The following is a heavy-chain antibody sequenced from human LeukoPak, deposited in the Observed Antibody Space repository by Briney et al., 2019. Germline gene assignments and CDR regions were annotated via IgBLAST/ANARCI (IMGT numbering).Heavy chain of an antibody. CDR1: GFTFSSYE. D-gene: IGHD6-13*01. J-gene: IGHJ6*03. Sequence: GSLRLSCAASGFTFSSYEMNWVRQAPGKGLEWVSYISSSGSTIYYADSVKGRFTISRDNAKNSLYLQMNSLRAEDTAVYYCARDGIAAAGEYYYYYMDVWGKGTTVTISS. CDR2: ISSSGSTI. CDR3: ARDGIAAAGEYYYYYMDV. V-gene: IGHV3-48*03.